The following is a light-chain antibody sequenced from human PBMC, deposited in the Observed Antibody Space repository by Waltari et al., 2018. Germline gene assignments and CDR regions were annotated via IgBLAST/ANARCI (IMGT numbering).Light chain of an antibody. V-gene: IGKV1-39*01. CDR3: QQSYSTPLT. CDR1: LDIDSY. CDR2: DAS. Sequence: DIQMTQPPSSLSTSLGDRVTITCRPSLDIDSYLHRYQKKPGKAPKLLIYDASTLQRGVPPRVSGGGSGTDFTLTISGLQPEDFATYFCQQSYSTPLTFGQGTRLEIK. J-gene: IGKJ5*01.